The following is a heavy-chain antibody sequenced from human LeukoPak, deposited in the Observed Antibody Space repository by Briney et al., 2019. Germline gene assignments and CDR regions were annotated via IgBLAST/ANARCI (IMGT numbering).Heavy chain of an antibody. J-gene: IGHJ3*02. CDR1: GYTFTSYY. CDR3: ARSRVVYDAFDI. D-gene: IGHD3-3*01. Sequence: ASVKVSCKASGYTFTSYYMHWVRQAPGRGLEWMGIINPSGGSTSYAQKFQGRVTMTRDTSTSTVYMELSSLRSEDTAVYYCARSRVVYDAFDIWGQGTMVTVSS. V-gene: IGHV1-46*01. CDR2: INPSGGST.